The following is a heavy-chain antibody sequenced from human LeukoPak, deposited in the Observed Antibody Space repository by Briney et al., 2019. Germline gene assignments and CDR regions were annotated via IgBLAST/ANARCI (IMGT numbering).Heavy chain of an antibody. Sequence: GGSLRLSCAASGFTFSGSAMHWVRQASGKGLEWVGRIRSKANSYATAYAASVKGGFTISRDGSKNTAYLQMNSLKTEDTAVYYCMTAAADAFDIWGQGTMVTVSS. J-gene: IGHJ3*02. CDR1: GFTFSGSA. CDR2: IRSKANSYAT. V-gene: IGHV3-73*01. CDR3: MTAAADAFDI. D-gene: IGHD6-13*01.